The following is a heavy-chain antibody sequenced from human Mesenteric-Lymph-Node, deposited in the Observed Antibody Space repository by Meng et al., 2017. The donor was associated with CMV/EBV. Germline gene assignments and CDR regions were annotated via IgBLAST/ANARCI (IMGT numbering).Heavy chain of an antibody. CDR2: INPYGGNT. Sequence: ASVKVSCKASGYSFTSYYIHWVRQAPGQGLEWMGIINPYGGNTDYAQDFQGRVSMTRDTSTSTVYMELSSLRSEDTAVYYCARDEVGYYFDYWGQGTLVTVSS. CDR3: ARDEVGYYFDY. CDR1: GYSFTSYY. V-gene: IGHV1-46*01. J-gene: IGHJ4*02.